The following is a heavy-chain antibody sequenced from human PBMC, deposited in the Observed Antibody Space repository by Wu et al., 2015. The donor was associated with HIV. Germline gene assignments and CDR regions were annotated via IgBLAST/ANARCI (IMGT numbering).Heavy chain of an antibody. Sequence: QVQLVQSGAEVKKPGASVKVSCKASGYTFTRYDINWVRQATGQGLEWMGWMNPNSGNTGYAQKFQGRVTMTRNTSISAAYMELSRLRSDDTAVYYCARVSGNQGWFDPWGQGTLVTVSS. V-gene: IGHV1-8*01. CDR1: GYTFTRYD. CDR3: ARVSGNQGWFDP. J-gene: IGHJ5*02. CDR2: MNPNSGNT. D-gene: IGHD1-14*01.